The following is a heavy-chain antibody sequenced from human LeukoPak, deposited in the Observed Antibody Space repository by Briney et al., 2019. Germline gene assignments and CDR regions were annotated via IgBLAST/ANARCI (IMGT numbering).Heavy chain of an antibody. CDR3: AREYCSSTSCYPMDY. CDR2: ISSSGSTI. D-gene: IGHD2-2*01. CDR1: GFTFSSYE. Sequence: GWSLRLSCAASGFTFSSYEMNWVRQAPGKGLEWVSYISSSGSTIYYADSVKGRFTISRDNAKNSLYLQMNSLRAEDTAVYYCAREYCSSTSCYPMDYWGQGTLVTVSS. J-gene: IGHJ4*02. V-gene: IGHV3-48*03.